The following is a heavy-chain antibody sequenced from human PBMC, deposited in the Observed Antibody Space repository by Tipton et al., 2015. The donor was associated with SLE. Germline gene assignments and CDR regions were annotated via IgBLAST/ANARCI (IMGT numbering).Heavy chain of an antibody. J-gene: IGHJ1*01. CDR3: ATSRPWGMITQYFHH. D-gene: IGHD3-16*01. CDR2: ITYSGHT. CDR1: GGPLNHGGYY. Sequence: TLSLTCTVSGGPLNHGGYYWNYIRQHPGEGLEWIGHITYSGHTLYNPSLQSRVTISVDTSKNQFSLKLTSVTAADTAVYFCATSRPWGMITQYFHHWGQGTVVIVSS. V-gene: IGHV4-31*03.